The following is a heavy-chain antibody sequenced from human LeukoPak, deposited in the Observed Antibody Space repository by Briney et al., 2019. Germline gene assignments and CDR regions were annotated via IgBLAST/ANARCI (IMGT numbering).Heavy chain of an antibody. CDR1: GFTFIDYA. V-gene: IGHV3-23*01. CDR3: AKDRGLYSGVFAFDM. D-gene: IGHD1-26*01. CDR2: ISSRNGNT. J-gene: IGHJ3*02. Sequence: PGGSLRLSWLAPGFTFIDYAMTGVRKGQGKGLEWVSIISSRNGNTFYSDSVKGRFTISRDDSKNTLYLQMSTLRAEDTATYFCAKDRGLYSGVFAFDMWGQGTLVTVSS.